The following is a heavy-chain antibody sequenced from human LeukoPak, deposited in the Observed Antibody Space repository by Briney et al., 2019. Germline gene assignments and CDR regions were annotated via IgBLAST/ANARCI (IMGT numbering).Heavy chain of an antibody. CDR2: INHSGST. CDR3: ARGSQHLENTVTNWRYYYYYMDV. J-gene: IGHJ6*03. D-gene: IGHD4-17*01. Sequence: SETLSLTCAVYGGSFSGYYWSWIRQPPGKGLGWIGEINHSGSTNYNPSLKSRVTISVDTYKNQFSLKLSSVTAADTAVYYCARGSQHLENTVTNWRYYYYYMDVWGKGTTVTVSS. CDR1: GGSFSGYY. V-gene: IGHV4-34*01.